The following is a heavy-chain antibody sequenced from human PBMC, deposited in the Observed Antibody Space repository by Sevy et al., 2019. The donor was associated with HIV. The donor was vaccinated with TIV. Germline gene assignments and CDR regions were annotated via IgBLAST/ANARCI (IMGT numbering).Heavy chain of an antibody. CDR2: IISFFDMT. CDR3: ARGGGSGWYYFDS. Sequence: ASVKVSCKAFGGTFSRDGISWVRQAPGQGLEWMGGIISFFDMTNYAQKFQGGVTITADESTSTVYMELSSLRFEDTAVYYCARGGGSGWYYFDSWGQGTLVTVSS. D-gene: IGHD6-19*01. J-gene: IGHJ4*02. V-gene: IGHV1-69*13. CDR1: GGTFSRDG.